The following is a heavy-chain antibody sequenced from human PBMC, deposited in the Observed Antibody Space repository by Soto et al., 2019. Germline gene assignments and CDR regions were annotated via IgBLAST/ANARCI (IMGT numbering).Heavy chain of an antibody. V-gene: IGHV4-59*01. D-gene: IGHD5-18*01. J-gene: IGHJ4*02. CDR2: IYYSGST. Sequence: SETLSLTCTVSCGSISSYYWSWIRQPPGKGLVWIGYIYYSGSTNYNPSLKSRVTISVDTSKNQFSLKLSSVTAADTAVYYCAREGYSYGLYYFDYWGQGTLVTVSS. CDR3: AREGYSYGLYYFDY. CDR1: CGSISSYY.